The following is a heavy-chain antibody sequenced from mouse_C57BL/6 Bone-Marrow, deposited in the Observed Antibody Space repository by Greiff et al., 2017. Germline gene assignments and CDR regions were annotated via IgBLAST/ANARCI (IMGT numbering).Heavy chain of an antibody. D-gene: IGHD1-1*01. CDR1: GYTFTSYW. J-gene: IGHJ1*03. CDR3: ASTVVAHWYFDV. CDR2: IHPNSGST. Sequence: QVQLQQPGAELVKPGASVKLSCKASGYTFTSYWMHWVKQRPGQGIEWIGMIHPNSGSTNYNEKFKSKATLTVDKSSSTAYMQLSSLTSEDSAVYYCASTVVAHWYFDVCGTGTTVTVSS. V-gene: IGHV1-64*01.